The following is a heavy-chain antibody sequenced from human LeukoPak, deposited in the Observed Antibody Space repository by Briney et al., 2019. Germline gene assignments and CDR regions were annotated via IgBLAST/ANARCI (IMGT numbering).Heavy chain of an antibody. V-gene: IGHV4-34*01. CDR1: GGSFSGYY. D-gene: IGHD6-19*01. Sequence: SETLSLTCAVYGGSFSGYYWSWIRQPPGKGLEWIGEINHSGSTNYNPSLKSRVTISVDTSKNQFSLKLSSVTAADTAVYYCARHGQWLDYYYYYMDVWGKGTTVTISS. CDR3: ARHGQWLDYYYYYMDV. CDR2: INHSGST. J-gene: IGHJ6*03.